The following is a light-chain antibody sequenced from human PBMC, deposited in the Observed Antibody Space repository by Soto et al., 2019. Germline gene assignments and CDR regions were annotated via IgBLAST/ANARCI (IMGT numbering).Light chain of an antibody. V-gene: IGKV3-20*01. CDR1: QTVTRNY. CDR2: GAS. Sequence: EIVLTQSPGTLSLSPWERATLSCRASQTVTRNYLAWRQQKPGQTPRLLVYGASSRATGIPDRFSGSGSGTDFTLTISRLEPEDFAVYYCQQHGSSPITFGQGTRLEIK. CDR3: QQHGSSPIT. J-gene: IGKJ5*01.